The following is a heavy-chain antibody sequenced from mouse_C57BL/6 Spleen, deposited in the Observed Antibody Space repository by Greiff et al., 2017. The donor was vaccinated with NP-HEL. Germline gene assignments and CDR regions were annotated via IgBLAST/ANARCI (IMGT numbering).Heavy chain of an antibody. CDR3: ARSDYSLYAMDY. Sequence: QVHVKQPGAELVRPGTSVKLSCKASGYTFTSYWMHWVKQRPGQGLEWIGVIDPSDSYTNYNQKFKGKATLTVDTSSSTAYMQLSSLTSEDSAVYYCARSDYSLYAMDYWGQGTSVTVSS. V-gene: IGHV1-59*01. J-gene: IGHJ4*01. CDR2: IDPSDSYT. CDR1: GYTFTSYW. D-gene: IGHD2-12*01.